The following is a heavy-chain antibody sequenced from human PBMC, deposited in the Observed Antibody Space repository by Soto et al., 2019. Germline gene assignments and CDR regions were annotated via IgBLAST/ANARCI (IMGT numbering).Heavy chain of an antibody. D-gene: IGHD2-2*02. CDR2: ISYDGRHQ. Sequence: QVRRVESGGDLVQPGRSLRLSCAASVFTFGSYGMHWVRQAPGKGLEWVAMISYDGRHQYYADSVKGRFTISRDNFKDTLYLQMNGLTPEDTAIYFCARKLDIPPDYYFDYWVQGNLVTVSS. CDR3: ARKLDIPPDYYFDY. J-gene: IGHJ4*02. CDR1: VFTFGSYG. V-gene: IGHV3-30*03.